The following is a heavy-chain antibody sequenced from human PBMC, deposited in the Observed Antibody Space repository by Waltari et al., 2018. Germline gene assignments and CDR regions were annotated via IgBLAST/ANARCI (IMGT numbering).Heavy chain of an antibody. D-gene: IGHD3-3*01. Sequence: QVQLQQWGAGLLKPSETLSLTCAVYGGSFSGYSWSWIRKPPGKGLEWIGEINHSGSTNYNPSLKSRVTISVDTSKNQFSLKLSSVTATDTAVYYCARDPADYDFWSGLDYWGQGTLVTVSS. CDR3: ARDPADYDFWSGLDY. CDR1: GGSFSGYS. V-gene: IGHV4-34*01. J-gene: IGHJ4*02. CDR2: INHSGST.